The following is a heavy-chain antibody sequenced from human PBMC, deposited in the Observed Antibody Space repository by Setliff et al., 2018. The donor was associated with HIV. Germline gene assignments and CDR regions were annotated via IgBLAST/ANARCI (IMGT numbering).Heavy chain of an antibody. V-gene: IGHV4-39*01. D-gene: IGHD3-10*01. Sequence: SETLSLTCAVSGGSIRSSGFHWGWIRQPPGRGLEWIASISFSGNTYYNPSLKNRVTISVDTSKNQFSLRLRSVTATDTAVYYCARHLWFYYVAESYGYFDYWGQGSQVTVSS. CDR2: ISFSGNT. J-gene: IGHJ4*02. CDR1: GGSIRSSGFH. CDR3: ARHLWFYYVAESYGYFDY.